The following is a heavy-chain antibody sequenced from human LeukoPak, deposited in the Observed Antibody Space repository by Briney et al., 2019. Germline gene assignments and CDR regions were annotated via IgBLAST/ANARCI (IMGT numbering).Heavy chain of an antibody. J-gene: IGHJ4*02. CDR2: ISGSGGST. D-gene: IGHD3-22*01. CDR3: AKAHYDSSGYYYCSFDY. Sequence: GGSLRLSCAASGFTFSSYAMSWVRQAPGKGLEGVSAISGSGGSTYYADSVKGRFTISRDNSKNTLYLQMNSLRAEDTAVYYCAKAHYDSSGYYYCSFDYWGQGTLVTVSS. V-gene: IGHV3-23*01. CDR1: GFTFSSYA.